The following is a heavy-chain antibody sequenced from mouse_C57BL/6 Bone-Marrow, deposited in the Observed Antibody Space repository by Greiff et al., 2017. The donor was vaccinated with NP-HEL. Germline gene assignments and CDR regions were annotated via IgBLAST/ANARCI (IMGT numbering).Heavy chain of an antibody. D-gene: IGHD3-1*01. V-gene: IGHV1-15*01. Sequence: QVQLQQSGAELVRPGASVTLSCKASGYTFTDYEMHWVKQTPVHGLEWIGAIDPETGGTAYNQKFKGKAILTADKSSSTAYMELRSLTSEDSAVYDCTRGGLGYAMDYWGQGTSVTVSS. J-gene: IGHJ4*01. CDR3: TRGGLGYAMDY. CDR1: GYTFTDYE. CDR2: IDPETGGT.